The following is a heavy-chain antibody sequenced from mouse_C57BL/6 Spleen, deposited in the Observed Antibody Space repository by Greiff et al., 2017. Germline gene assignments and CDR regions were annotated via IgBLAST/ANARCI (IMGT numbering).Heavy chain of an antibody. CDR2: IYPGGGDT. CDR1: GYAFSSSW. CDR3: ARSRHFGV. J-gene: IGHJ1*03. V-gene: IGHV1-82*01. Sequence: VQLQQSGPELVKPGASVKISCKASGYAFSSSWMNWVKQRPGKGLEWVGRIYPGGGDTNYNGKFKGQATLTANKASSTAYMQLSSLTSEDSAVYFCARSRHFGVWGTGTTLTVSS.